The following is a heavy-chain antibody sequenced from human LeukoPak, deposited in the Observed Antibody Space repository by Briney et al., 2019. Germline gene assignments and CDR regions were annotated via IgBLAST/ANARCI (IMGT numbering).Heavy chain of an antibody. D-gene: IGHD1-1*01. Sequence: PGGSLRLSCAASGFTFSSYAMSWVRQAPGKGLEWVSAISGSGGSTYYADSVKGRFTIYRDNSRNTLYLQMNSLRVEDTAMYYCGRDWKLDYWGQGTLVTVSS. CDR3: GRDWKLDY. J-gene: IGHJ4*02. CDR1: GFTFSSYA. CDR2: ISGSGGST. V-gene: IGHV3-23*01.